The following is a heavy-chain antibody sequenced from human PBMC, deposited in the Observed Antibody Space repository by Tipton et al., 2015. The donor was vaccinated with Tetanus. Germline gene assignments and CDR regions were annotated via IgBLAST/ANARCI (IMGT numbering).Heavy chain of an antibody. CDR1: GYTFRNYG. D-gene: IGHD3-16*01. CDR2: ISAYTGNT. V-gene: IGHV1-18*01. J-gene: IGHJ4*02. CDR3: AVRNKYGYGSTDH. Sequence: QSGPEVKKPGASVKVSCKASGYTFRNYGISWVRQAPGQGLEWMGWISAYTGNTNYAQKFQGRVTMTTDTSATTAYMELRTLRSDDTAVYYCAVRNKYGYGSTDHWGQGTLVTVSS.